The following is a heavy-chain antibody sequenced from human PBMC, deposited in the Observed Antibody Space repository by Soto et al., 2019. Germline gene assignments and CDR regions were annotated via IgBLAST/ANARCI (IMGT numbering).Heavy chain of an antibody. CDR3: AIARIAAAGMDFDY. D-gene: IGHD6-13*01. Sequence: PSETLSLTCTVSGGSISSYYWSWIRQPPGKGLEWIGYIYYSGSTNYNPSLKSRVTISVDTSKNQFSLKLSSVTAADTAVYYCAIARIAAAGMDFDYWGQGTLVTVSS. J-gene: IGHJ4*02. CDR2: IYYSGST. V-gene: IGHV4-59*08. CDR1: GGSISSYY.